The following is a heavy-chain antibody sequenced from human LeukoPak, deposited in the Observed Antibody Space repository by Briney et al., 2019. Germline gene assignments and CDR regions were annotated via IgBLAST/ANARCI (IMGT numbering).Heavy chain of an antibody. D-gene: IGHD4-23*01. J-gene: IGHJ4*02. CDR2: ISSSGSAI. V-gene: IGHV3-48*03. CDR1: GFTFSSYE. CDR3: ARGDYGGDYFDY. Sequence: GGSLRLSCAASGFTFSSYEMNWVRQAPGKGLEWVSFISSSGSAIHYADSVRGRFTISRDNAKNSLYLQMSRLRAEDTAVYYCARGDYGGDYFDYWGQGTLVTVSS.